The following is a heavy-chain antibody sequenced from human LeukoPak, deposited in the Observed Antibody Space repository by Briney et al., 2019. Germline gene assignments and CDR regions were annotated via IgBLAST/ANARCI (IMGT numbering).Heavy chain of an antibody. Sequence: PSQTLSLTCAVSGVSISSGVCAWSWSRQPPGKGLEWIGYIYDSGSTHYNPSLKSRVTISVDRSENQFSLKLSSVTAADTAVYYCARYGGSGTYYFDYWGQGTLVTVSS. V-gene: IGHV4-30-2*01. D-gene: IGHD3-10*01. CDR1: GVSISSGVCA. J-gene: IGHJ4*02. CDR3: ARYGGSGTYYFDY. CDR2: IYDSGST.